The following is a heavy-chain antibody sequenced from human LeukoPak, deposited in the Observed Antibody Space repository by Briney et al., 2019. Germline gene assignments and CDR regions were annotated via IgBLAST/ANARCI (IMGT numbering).Heavy chain of an antibody. D-gene: IGHD1-14*01. CDR1: GYNFNTSW. CDR2: IYPGDSDT. Sequence: PGESLKISCKASGYNFNTSWIGWVRQMPGKGLEWMGIIYPGDSDTRYSPSFQGQVTISADKSINTAYLQWNSLKASDTALYYCASLQIGTDDAGGYWGQGTLVTVSS. CDR3: ASLQIGTDDAGGY. V-gene: IGHV5-51*01. J-gene: IGHJ4*02.